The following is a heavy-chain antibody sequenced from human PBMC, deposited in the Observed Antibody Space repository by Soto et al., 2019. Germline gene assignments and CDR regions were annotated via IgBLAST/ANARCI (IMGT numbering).Heavy chain of an antibody. CDR2: MNPNSGNT. Sequence: ASVKVSCKASGYTFTSYDINWVRQATGQGLEWMGWMNPNSGNTGYAQKFQGRVTMTRNTSISTAYMELSSLRSEDTAVYYCARCPTQLLWFGELLGQAFDIWGQGTMVTVSS. V-gene: IGHV1-8*01. D-gene: IGHD3-10*01. CDR3: ARCPTQLLWFGELLGQAFDI. CDR1: GYTFTSYD. J-gene: IGHJ3*02.